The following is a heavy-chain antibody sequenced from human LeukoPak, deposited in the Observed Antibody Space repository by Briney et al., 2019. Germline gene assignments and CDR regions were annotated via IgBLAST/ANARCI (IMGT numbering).Heavy chain of an antibody. D-gene: IGHD6-13*01. CDR3: ARGGGSSSWSPIDY. CDR1: GFSITTGYF. Sequence: SETLSLTCAVSGFSITTGYFWGWIRQPPGKGLDWIGGIYHTGETHYNPSLKSRVTISVDTSKNEFSLKVNSVTAADTAVYYCARGGGSSSWSPIDYWSQGTLVTVSS. V-gene: IGHV4-38-2*01. CDR2: IYHTGET. J-gene: IGHJ4*02.